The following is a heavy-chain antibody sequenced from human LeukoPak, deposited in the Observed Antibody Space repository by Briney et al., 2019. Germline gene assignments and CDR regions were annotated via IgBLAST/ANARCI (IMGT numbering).Heavy chain of an antibody. CDR3: VRGPRYYDDSGFHYGVFDI. Sequence: GGSLRLSCAASGFTFSSYEMNWVRQAPGKGLEWVSYISSSGSTIYYADSVKGRFTISRDNSKNTLSLQMNSLTADDTAVYYCVRGPRYYDDSGFHYGVFDIWGQGTLVTVSS. CDR2: ISSSGSTI. J-gene: IGHJ3*02. V-gene: IGHV3-48*03. CDR1: GFTFSSYE. D-gene: IGHD3-22*01.